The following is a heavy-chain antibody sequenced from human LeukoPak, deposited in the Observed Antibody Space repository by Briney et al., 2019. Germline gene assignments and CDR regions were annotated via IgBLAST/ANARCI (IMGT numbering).Heavy chain of an antibody. J-gene: IGHJ4*02. CDR3: ASGATTLDY. D-gene: IGHD1-26*01. CDR1: GGAISSSSYY. Sequence: SETLSLTCTVSGGAISSSSYYWGWIRQPPGKGLEWIGSIYYSGSTYYNPSLKSRVTISVDTSKNQFSLKLSSVTAADTAVYYCASGATTLDYWGQGTLVTVSS. CDR2: IYYSGST. V-gene: IGHV4-39*01.